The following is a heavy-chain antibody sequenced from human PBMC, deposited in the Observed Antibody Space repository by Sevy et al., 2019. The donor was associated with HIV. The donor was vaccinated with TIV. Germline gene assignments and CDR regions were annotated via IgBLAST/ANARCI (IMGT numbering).Heavy chain of an antibody. D-gene: IGHD7-27*01. J-gene: IGHJ5*02. Sequence: GGSLILSCAASGFTFSGYAMSWVRHAPGKGLEWVSLITGSGSKTYYADSVKGRFTISRDNSKNTVNLQMNSLRVEDTAIYYCAKETWGLFDPWGQGILVTVSS. CDR3: AKETWGLFDP. V-gene: IGHV3-23*01. CDR2: ITGSGSKT. CDR1: GFTFSGYA.